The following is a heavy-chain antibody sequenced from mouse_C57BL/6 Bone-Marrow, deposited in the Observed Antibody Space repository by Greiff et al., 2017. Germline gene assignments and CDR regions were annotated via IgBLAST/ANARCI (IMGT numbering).Heavy chain of an antibody. D-gene: IGHD1-1*01. V-gene: IGHV5-16*01. Sequence: EVKLVESEGGLVQPGSSMKLSCTASGFTFSDYYMAWVRQVPEKGLEWVANINYDGSSTYYLDSLKSRFIISRDNAKNILYLQMSSLKSEDTATYYCAREGYGSPFAYWGQGTLVTVSA. CDR2: INYDGSST. CDR1: GFTFSDYY. CDR3: AREGYGSPFAY. J-gene: IGHJ3*01.